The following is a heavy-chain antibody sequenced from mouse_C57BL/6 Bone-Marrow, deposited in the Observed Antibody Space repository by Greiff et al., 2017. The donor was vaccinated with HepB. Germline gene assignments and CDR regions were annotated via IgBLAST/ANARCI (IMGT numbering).Heavy chain of an antibody. V-gene: IGHV1-26*01. Sequence: EVQLQQSGPELVKPGASVKISCKASGYTFTDYYMNWVKQSHGKSLEWIGDINPNNGGTSYNQKFTGKATLTVDKSSSTAYMELRSLTSEDSAVYYCARLRVRMVTPFDYWGQGTTLTVSS. CDR2: INPNNGGT. CDR1: GYTFTDYY. CDR3: ARLRVRMVTPFDY. D-gene: IGHD2-2*01. J-gene: IGHJ2*01.